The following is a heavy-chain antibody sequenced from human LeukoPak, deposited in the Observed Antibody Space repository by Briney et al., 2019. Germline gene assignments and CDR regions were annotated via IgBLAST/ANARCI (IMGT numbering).Heavy chain of an antibody. Sequence: GGSLRLSCATSGFNFSDSRMTWVRQAPGKGLQWVANINRDGTEKHFLDSVEGRFTISRDNAKMSLYLLMNSLRPQDTAVYFCVRGDWYFESWGQGTLVTVSS. CDR1: GFNFSDSR. D-gene: IGHD2-21*01. J-gene: IGHJ4*02. CDR2: INRDGTEK. V-gene: IGHV3-7*04. CDR3: VRGDWYFES.